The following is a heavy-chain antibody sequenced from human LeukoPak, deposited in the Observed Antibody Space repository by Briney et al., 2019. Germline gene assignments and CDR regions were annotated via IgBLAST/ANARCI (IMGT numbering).Heavy chain of an antibody. J-gene: IGHJ4*02. D-gene: IGHD3-16*02. CDR3: ARGPRVWGSYRYTKYFDY. Sequence: PSETLSLTCTVSGDSISSYYWSWIRQPPGKGLEWIGYIYYSGSTNYNPSLKSRVTISVDTSKNQFSLKLSSVTAADTAVYYCARGPRVWGSYRYTKYFDYWGQGTLVTVSS. V-gene: IGHV4-59*12. CDR2: IYYSGST. CDR1: GDSISSYY.